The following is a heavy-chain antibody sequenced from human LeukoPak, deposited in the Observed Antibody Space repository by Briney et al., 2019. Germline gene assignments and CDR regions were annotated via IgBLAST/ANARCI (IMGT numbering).Heavy chain of an antibody. D-gene: IGHD3-10*01. CDR2: IDYSRST. CDR1: GDSVSSGRYY. V-gene: IGHV4-61*01. J-gene: IGHJ4*02. Sequence: SETLSLTCTVSGDSVSSGRYYWSWIRQPPGKGLEWIGYIDYSRSTDYNPSLKSRVSISVDTSRNQFSLELNSVTAVDTAVYYCARDRGVRGIDYWGQGTLVTVSS. CDR3: ARDRGVRGIDY.